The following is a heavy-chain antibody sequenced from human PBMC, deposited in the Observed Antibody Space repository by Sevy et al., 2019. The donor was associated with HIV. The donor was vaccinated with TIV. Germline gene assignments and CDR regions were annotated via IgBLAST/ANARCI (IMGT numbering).Heavy chain of an antibody. CDR2: NFYSRST. J-gene: IGHJ6*02. V-gene: IGHV4-61*01. D-gene: IGHD6-13*01. Sequence: SETLSLTCTVSGDSVSSGNYYWSWIRQPPGKGLEWIGYNFYSRSTTYNPSLKSRVTISVDTSKNQFSLKLSSVTAADTAVYYCAGAAPGYYYAMDVWGQGTTVTVSS. CDR3: AGAAPGYYYAMDV. CDR1: GDSVSSGNYY.